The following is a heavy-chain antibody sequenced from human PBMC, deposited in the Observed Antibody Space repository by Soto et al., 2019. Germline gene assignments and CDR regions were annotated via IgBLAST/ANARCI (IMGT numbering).Heavy chain of an antibody. D-gene: IGHD2-8*01. J-gene: IGHJ4*02. Sequence: ASVKVSCKASGYTFTSYGYAWVRQAPGQGLEWMGWISAYNGDTNYAQKFQDRVTLTTDTSTTTAHMELRNLGSDDTAVYYCARSGAHCTSITCLSDGLWGVGALVTVAS. CDR2: ISAYNGDT. CDR3: ARSGAHCTSITCLSDGL. CDR1: GYTFTSYG. V-gene: IGHV1-18*01.